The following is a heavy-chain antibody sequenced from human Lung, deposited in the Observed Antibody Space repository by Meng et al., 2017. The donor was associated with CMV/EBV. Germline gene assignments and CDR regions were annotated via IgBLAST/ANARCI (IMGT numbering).Heavy chain of an antibody. CDR2: IYYTGST. CDR3: ARDLRVRGSGSSYNGSQNAFDI. J-gene: IGHJ3*02. D-gene: IGHD3-10*01. CDR1: GGSMSSGGYY. Sequence: TXSPXCSVYGGSMSSGGYYCSWIRHHPGKGLEWLGYIYYTGSTFYNPSLRSRVTISVDTSTDQFSLKLKSVTAADTAVYYCARDLRVRGSGSSYNGSQNAFDIWXQGTXVTV. V-gene: IGHV4-31*02.